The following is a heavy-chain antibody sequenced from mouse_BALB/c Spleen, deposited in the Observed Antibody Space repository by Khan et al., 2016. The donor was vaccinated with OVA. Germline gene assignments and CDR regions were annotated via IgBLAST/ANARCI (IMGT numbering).Heavy chain of an antibody. CDR2: ISSGGSYT. J-gene: IGHJ2*01. V-gene: IGHV5-6-4*01. D-gene: IGHD6-1*01. CDR3: TTYPLMSACSFAY. CDR1: GFTFSTYT. Sequence: EVELVESGGGLVKPGGSLKLSCAASGFTFSTYTMYWVRQTPEKRLEWVATISSGGSYTFYPDSVKGRFTICRDNAMNTLNLQMSSLKSEETAMYYFTTYPLMSACSFAYSCPFTTLTVSS.